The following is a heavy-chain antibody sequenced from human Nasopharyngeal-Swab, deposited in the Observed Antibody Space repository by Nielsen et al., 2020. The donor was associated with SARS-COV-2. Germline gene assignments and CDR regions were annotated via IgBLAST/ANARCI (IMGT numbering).Heavy chain of an antibody. D-gene: IGHD6-6*01. CDR3: ARHSSSVAYYYYYMDV. V-gene: IGHV3-30*02. CDR2: IRYDGSNK. Sequence: GESLKISCAASGFTFSSYGMHWVRQAPGKGLEWVAFIRYDGSNKYYADSVKGRFTISRDNSKNTLYLQMNSLRAEDTAVYFCARHSSSVAYYYYYMDVWGEGTTVTVSS. J-gene: IGHJ6*03. CDR1: GFTFSSYG.